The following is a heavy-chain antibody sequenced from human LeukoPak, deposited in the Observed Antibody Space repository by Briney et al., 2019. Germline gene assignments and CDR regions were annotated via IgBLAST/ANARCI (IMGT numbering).Heavy chain of an antibody. CDR1: GGSFSGYY. V-gene: IGHV4-34*01. J-gene: IGHJ5*02. CDR3: ARTAQWLEVDH. D-gene: IGHD6-19*01. Sequence: SETLSLTCAVYGGSFSGYYWSWIRQPPGKGLEWIGEINHSGSTNYNPSLKSRVTISVDMSKNQFSLKLSSVTAADTAVYYCARTAQWLEVDHWGQGTLVTVSS. CDR2: INHSGST.